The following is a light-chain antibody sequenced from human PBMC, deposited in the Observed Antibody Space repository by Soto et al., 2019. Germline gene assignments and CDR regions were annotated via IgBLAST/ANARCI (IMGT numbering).Light chain of an antibody. Sequence: EIVLTQSPATLSLSPGERATLSCRASQSVSTYFAWYQQKPGQAPRLLIYDASTRATGIPARFSGSGSGTDFTLTISSLEPEDFAVYYCQHRGNWPLTFDGGTKVEIK. J-gene: IGKJ4*01. V-gene: IGKV3-11*01. CDR1: QSVSTY. CDR2: DAS. CDR3: QHRGNWPLT.